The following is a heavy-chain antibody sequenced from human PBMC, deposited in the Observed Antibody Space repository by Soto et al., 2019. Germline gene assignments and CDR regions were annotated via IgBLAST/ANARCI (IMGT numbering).Heavy chain of an antibody. CDR1: GGSFSGYY. V-gene: IGHV4-34*01. CDR3: ARALSPGLYYYGSGSYPLSGT. D-gene: IGHD3-10*01. J-gene: IGHJ4*02. CDR2: INHSGST. Sequence: SETLSLTCAVYGGSFSGYYWSWIRQPPGKGLEWIGEINHSGSTNYNPSLKSRVTISVDTSKNQFSLKLSSVTAADTAVYYCARALSPGLYYYGSGSYPLSGTWGQGTLVTVSS.